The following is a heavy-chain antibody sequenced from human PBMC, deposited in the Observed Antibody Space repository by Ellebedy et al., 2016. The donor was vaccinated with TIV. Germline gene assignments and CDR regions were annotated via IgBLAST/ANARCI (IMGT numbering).Heavy chain of an antibody. Sequence: AASVKVSCKASGYTFTSYDFNWVRQAPGQGLEWMGIINPSSGSTTYAQKLQGRLTMTRDTSTSTVYMELSSLRSEDTAVYYCARARSSGWLHTPDYWGQGLLVTVSS. V-gene: IGHV1-46*04. CDR1: GYTFTSYD. D-gene: IGHD6-19*01. CDR3: ARARSSGWLHTPDY. CDR2: INPSSGST. J-gene: IGHJ4*02.